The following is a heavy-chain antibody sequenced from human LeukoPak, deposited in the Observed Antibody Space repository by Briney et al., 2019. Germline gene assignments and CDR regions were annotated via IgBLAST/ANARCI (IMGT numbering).Heavy chain of an antibody. V-gene: IGHV3-30*04. Sequence: PGGSLRLSCTASGFTFSDHAMHWVRQAPGKGLEWVTVISYHARDQFYADSVKGRFTISRDNSKNTLYLQLNSLRAEDTAVYYCTKGRDFYYGMDVWGQGTTVTVSS. CDR3: TKGRDFYYGMDV. CDR2: ISYHARDQ. CDR1: GFTFSDHA. J-gene: IGHJ6*02.